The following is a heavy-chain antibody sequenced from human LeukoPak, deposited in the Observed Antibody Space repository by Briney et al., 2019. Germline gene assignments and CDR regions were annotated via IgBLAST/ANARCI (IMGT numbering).Heavy chain of an antibody. V-gene: IGHV4-4*02. D-gene: IGHD3-10*01. J-gene: IGHJ4*02. CDR3: ARGEWFGGYFDY. CDR2: IYYSGST. Sequence: SETLSPTCAVSGGSISSSNWWSWVRQPPGKGLEWIGSIYYSGSTYYNPSLKSRVTISVDTSKNQFSLKLSSVTAADTAVYYCARGEWFGGYFDYWGQGTLVTVSS. CDR1: GGSISSSNW.